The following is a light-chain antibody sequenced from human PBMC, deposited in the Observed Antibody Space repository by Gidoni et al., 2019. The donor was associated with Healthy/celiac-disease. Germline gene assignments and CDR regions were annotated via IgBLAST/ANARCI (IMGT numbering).Light chain of an antibody. CDR1: QSVSSSY. Sequence: GLTHSPGTLSFPPGERATLSSRPSQSVSSSYLAWYQQKPGQAPRHLIYGASSRPASIPDRFSGSRSGTDFTLTISRLEPEDFTVYYCQQYGSSPPWTFGEGTKVEIK. J-gene: IGKJ1*01. CDR3: QQYGSSPPWT. V-gene: IGKV3-20*01. CDR2: GAS.